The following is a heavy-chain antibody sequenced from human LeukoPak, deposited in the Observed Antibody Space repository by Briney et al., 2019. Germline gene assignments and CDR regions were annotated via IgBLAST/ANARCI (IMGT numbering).Heavy chain of an antibody. CDR3: ARGRYYCSSTSCYAPFDP. CDR2: INHSGGT. J-gene: IGHJ5*02. CDR1: GGSFSGYY. D-gene: IGHD2-2*01. V-gene: IGHV4-34*01. Sequence: KTSETLSLTCAVYGGSFSGYYWSWIRQPPGKGLEWIGEINHSGGTNYNPSLKSRVTISVDTSKNQFSLKLSSVTAADTAVYYCARGRYYCSSTSCYAPFDPWGQGTLVTVSS.